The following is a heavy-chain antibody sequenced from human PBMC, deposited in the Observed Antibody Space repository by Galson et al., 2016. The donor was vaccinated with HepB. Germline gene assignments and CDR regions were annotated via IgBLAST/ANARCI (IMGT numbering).Heavy chain of an antibody. Sequence: SLRLSCAASGFTFNNHDMHWVRQAPGKGLEWVALISYDGSNVYYSDSVKGRFTISRDNSKNTMYLQMNRVRLEDTAVYYCAKDLWRRGFLDHWGQGTLVTVSS. V-gene: IGHV3-30*18. J-gene: IGHJ4*02. D-gene: IGHD2-21*01. CDR1: GFTFNNHD. CDR3: AKDLWRRGFLDH. CDR2: ISYDGSNV.